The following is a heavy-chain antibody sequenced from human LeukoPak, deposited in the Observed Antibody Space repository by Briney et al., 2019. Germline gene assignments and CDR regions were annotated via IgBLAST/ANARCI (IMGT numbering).Heavy chain of an antibody. J-gene: IGHJ4*02. CDR1: GFTFSSYS. D-gene: IGHD1-26*01. CDR3: ARGLVGATGAYYFDY. V-gene: IGHV3-21*01. Sequence: GGSLRLSCAASGFTFSSYSMNWVRQAPGEALEWVSSISSSSSYIYYADSVKGRFTISRDNAKNSLYLQMNSLRAEDTAVYYCARGLVGATGAYYFDYWGQGTLVTVSS. CDR2: ISSSSSYI.